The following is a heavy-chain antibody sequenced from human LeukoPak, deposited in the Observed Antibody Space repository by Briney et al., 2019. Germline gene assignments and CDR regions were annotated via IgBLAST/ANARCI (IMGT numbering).Heavy chain of an antibody. D-gene: IGHD2-2*01. J-gene: IGHJ4*02. CDR1: GFTFSSYA. V-gene: IGHV3-23*01. Sequence: GGSLGLSCAASGFTFSSYAMSWVRQAPGKGLEWVSAISGSGGSTYYADSVKGRFTISRDNSKNTLYLQMNSLRAEDTAVYYCAKGADIVVAPAASDYWGQGTLVTVSS. CDR2: ISGSGGST. CDR3: AKGADIVVAPAASDY.